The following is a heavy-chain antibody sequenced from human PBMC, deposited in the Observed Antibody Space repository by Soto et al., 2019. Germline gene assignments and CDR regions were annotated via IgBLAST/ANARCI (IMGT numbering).Heavy chain of an antibody. V-gene: IGHV1-69*13. CDR3: AKFASGSYPYYFDY. D-gene: IGHD6-19*01. CDR2: IIPIFGTA. J-gene: IGHJ4*02. CDR1: GGTFSSYA. Sequence: SVKVSCKASGGTFSSYAISWVRQAPGQGLEWMGGIIPIFGTANYAQKFQGRVTITADESTSTAYMELSSLRVEDTAIYFCAKFASGSYPYYFDYWGQGTLVTVSS.